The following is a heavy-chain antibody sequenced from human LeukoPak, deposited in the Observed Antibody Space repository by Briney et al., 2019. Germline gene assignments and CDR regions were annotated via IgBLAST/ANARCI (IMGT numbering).Heavy chain of an antibody. D-gene: IGHD6-19*01. CDR1: GFTFSSYS. CDR3: AGDGSLGEQWPR. J-gene: IGHJ4*02. Sequence: GGSLRLSCAASGFTFSSYSMNWVRQAPGKGLEWVSYISSSSSTIYYADSVKGRFTISRDNAKNSLYLQMNSLRAEDTTVYYCAGDGSLGEQWPRWGQGTLVTVSS. V-gene: IGHV3-48*04. CDR2: ISSSSSTI.